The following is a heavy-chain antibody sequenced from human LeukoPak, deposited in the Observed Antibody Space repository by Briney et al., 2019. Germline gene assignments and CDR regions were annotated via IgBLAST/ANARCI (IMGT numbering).Heavy chain of an antibody. CDR1: GFTFSYYY. V-gene: IGHV3-11*03. CDR3: ARLNTNYYGSGSYFPRYNFDY. J-gene: IGHJ4*02. CDR2: ISSTGSYT. Sequence: GGSLSLSCAASGFTFSYYYMSWIRQAPGKGLEWVSYISSTGSYTNYADSVKGRFTISRDNAKNSLHLQMNSLRAEDTAAYYCARLNTNYYGSGSYFPRYNFDYWGQGTLVTVSS. D-gene: IGHD3-10*01.